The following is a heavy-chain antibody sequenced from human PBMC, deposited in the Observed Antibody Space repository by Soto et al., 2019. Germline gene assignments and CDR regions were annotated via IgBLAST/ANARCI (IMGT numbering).Heavy chain of an antibody. J-gene: IGHJ4*02. Sequence: QITLKESGPTLVKPTQTLTLTCTFSGFSLSTSGVGVGWIRQPPGKALEWLALIYWDDDKRYSPSLKSRLTITKDTSKNQVVLTMTHMDPVDTATYYCAHSMYYDILTAHGFDYWGQGTLVTVSS. V-gene: IGHV2-5*02. D-gene: IGHD3-9*01. CDR2: IYWDDDK. CDR3: AHSMYYDILTAHGFDY. CDR1: GFSLSTSGVG.